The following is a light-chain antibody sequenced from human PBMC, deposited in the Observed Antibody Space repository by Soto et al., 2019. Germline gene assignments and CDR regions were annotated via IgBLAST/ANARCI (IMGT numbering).Light chain of an antibody. Sequence: QSALTQPASVSGSPGQSITISRAGTSSDVGGYDFVSWYQHHPGKAPKLMIYDVSNQPSGVSNRFSGSKSGNTASLTISGLQGEDAADSYCSSHTRATLYVAGTATKVTV. CDR2: DVS. V-gene: IGLV2-14*03. CDR3: SSHTRATLYV. J-gene: IGLJ1*01. CDR1: SSDVGGYDF.